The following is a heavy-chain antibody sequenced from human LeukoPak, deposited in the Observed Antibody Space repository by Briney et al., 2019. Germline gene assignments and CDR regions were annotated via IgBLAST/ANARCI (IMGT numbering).Heavy chain of an antibody. Sequence: PGGSLRLSCAASGFTFSSYEMNWVRQAPGKGLEWVSYISSSGSTIYYADSVKGRFTISRDNAKNSLYLQMNSLRAEDTAVYYCARDLGGGSQPYYFDYWGQGTLVTVSS. CDR1: GFTFSSYE. V-gene: IGHV3-48*03. CDR3: ARDLGGGSQPYYFDY. J-gene: IGHJ4*02. CDR2: ISSSGSTI. D-gene: IGHD2-15*01.